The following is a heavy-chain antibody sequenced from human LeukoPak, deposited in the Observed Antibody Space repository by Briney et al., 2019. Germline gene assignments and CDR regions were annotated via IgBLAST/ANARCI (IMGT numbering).Heavy chain of an antibody. V-gene: IGHV3-23*01. CDR2: ISGSGGST. D-gene: IGHD5-12*01. CDR1: GFTFSSYA. CDR3: AKDIVAGWEIRGFDY. Sequence: GGSLRLSCAASGFTFSSYAMSWVRQAPGKGLEWVSAISGSGGSTYYADSVKGRFTISRDNSKNTLYLQMNSLRAEDTAVYYCAKDIVAGWEIRGFDYWGQGTLVTVSS. J-gene: IGHJ4*02.